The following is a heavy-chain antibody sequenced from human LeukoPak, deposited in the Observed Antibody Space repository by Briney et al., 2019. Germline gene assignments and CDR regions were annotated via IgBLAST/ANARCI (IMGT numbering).Heavy chain of an antibody. J-gene: IGHJ5*02. CDR1: GGSISGYY. CDR2: IYYTGST. Sequence: SETLSLTCTVSGGSISGYYWSWIRQPPGKGLEWIGYIYYTGSTNYNPSHKSRVIISVDTSKNQFSLKVSSVTAADTAVYYCVKSKSGTYGWFDPWGQGTLVTVSS. V-gene: IGHV4-59*01. CDR3: VKSKSGTYGWFDP. D-gene: IGHD4-17*01.